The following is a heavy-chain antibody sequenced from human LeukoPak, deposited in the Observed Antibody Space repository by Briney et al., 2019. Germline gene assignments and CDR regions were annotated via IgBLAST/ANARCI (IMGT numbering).Heavy chain of an antibody. CDR2: ISSAGHT. J-gene: IGHJ4*02. V-gene: IGHV4-61*02. D-gene: IGHD2-2*01. Sequence: PSGTLSLTCTVSGGSISSTPHYWGWIRQPAGKGLEWMGRISSAGHTNYSPFLKGRVLLSVDTSRNQFSLKLTSVTAADTAVYYCAGDDCSSSSCYLFHWGQGTLVTVSS. CDR3: AGDDCSSSSCYLFH. CDR1: GGSISSTPHY.